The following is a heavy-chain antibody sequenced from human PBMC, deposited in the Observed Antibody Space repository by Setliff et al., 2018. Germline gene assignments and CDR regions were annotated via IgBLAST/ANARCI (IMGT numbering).Heavy chain of an antibody. CDR2: FYHSGSM. V-gene: IGHV4-4*09. D-gene: IGHD3-10*01. J-gene: IGHJ6*03. Sequence: PSETLSLTCTVSGGSISSSYWSWIRQPPGKGLEWIGYFYHSGSMNYNPSLKGRVTMSVDTSNNQLSLKLTSVPAADTAVYYCARAYYNGSGNSHKYYMDVWGKGTAVTVSS. CDR3: ARAYYNGSGNSHKYYMDV. CDR1: GGSISSSY.